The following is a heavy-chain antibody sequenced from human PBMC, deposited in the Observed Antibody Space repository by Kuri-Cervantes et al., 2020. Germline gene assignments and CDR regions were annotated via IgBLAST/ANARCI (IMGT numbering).Heavy chain of an antibody. CDR3: AKARYAYGLPGMDV. D-gene: IGHD2-2*01. CDR2: ISSSSSYI. J-gene: IGHJ6*02. V-gene: IGHV3-21*01. CDR1: GFTFSSYS. Sequence: LSLTCAASGFTFSSYSMNWVRQAPGKGLEWVSSISSSSSYIYYADSVKGRFTISRDNAKNSLYLQMNGLRAEDTAVYYCAKARYAYGLPGMDVWGQGTTVTVSS.